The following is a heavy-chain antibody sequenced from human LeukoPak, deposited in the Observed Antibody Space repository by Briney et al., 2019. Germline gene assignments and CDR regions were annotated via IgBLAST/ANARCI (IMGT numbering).Heavy chain of an antibody. D-gene: IGHD1-26*01. J-gene: IGHJ4*02. CDR2: ISSSSSTI. CDR3: ARSRGNSGSYPLDY. Sequence: GGSLRLSCAASEFTFSSYSMNWVRQAPGKGLDWVSYISSSSSTIYYAESVKGRFTISRDNAKNSLYLQMNSLRVEDTAVYYCARSRGNSGSYPLDYWGQGTLVTVSS. V-gene: IGHV3-48*01. CDR1: EFTFSSYS.